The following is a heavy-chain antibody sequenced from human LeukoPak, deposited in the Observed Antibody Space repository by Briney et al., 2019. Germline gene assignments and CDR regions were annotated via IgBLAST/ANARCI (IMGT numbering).Heavy chain of an antibody. V-gene: IGHV3-23*01. CDR3: AKNGPYYYGPGSYYNSA. Sequence: GGSLRLSCAASGFSFRSYAMNWVRQAPGKGLEWVSTISGSDGSTYYVDSVKGRFTISRDNSKNTLYLQMNRLRAEDTAIYYCAKNGPYYYGPGSYYNSAWGQGTRVTVSS. J-gene: IGHJ5*02. CDR1: GFSFRSYA. D-gene: IGHD3-10*01. CDR2: ISGSDGST.